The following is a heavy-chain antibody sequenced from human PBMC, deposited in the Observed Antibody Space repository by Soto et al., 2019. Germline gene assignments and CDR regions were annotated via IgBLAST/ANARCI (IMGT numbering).Heavy chain of an antibody. V-gene: IGHV3-7*01. CDR3: VRDRRRNGVAKWGRSGIIDV. CDR2: IKADGSES. CDR1: DFAFASHW. D-gene: IGHD3-3*01. J-gene: IGHJ6*04. Sequence: EVQLVESGGGLVQPGGSLRLYCVASDFAFASHWMIWVRQAPGKGLEWVANIKADGSESYLVDSVKGRFTISRDNAKNSMSLQMNSLRDEDTAIYYCVRDRRRNGVAKWGRSGIIDVLGKGTTVTVSS.